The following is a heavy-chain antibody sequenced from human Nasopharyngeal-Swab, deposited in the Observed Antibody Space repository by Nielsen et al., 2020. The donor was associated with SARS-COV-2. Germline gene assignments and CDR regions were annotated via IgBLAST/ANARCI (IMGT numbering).Heavy chain of an antibody. J-gene: IGHJ3*02. V-gene: IGHV4-59*01. CDR1: GGSISSYY. CDR3: ARFTSVGDAFDI. Sequence: GSLTLSCTVSGGSISSYYWSWIRQPPGKGLEWIGYIYYSGSTNYNPSLKSRVTISVDTSKNQFSLKLSSVTAADTAVYYCARFTSVGDAFDIWGQGTMVTVSS. CDR2: IYYSGST. D-gene: IGHD6-6*01.